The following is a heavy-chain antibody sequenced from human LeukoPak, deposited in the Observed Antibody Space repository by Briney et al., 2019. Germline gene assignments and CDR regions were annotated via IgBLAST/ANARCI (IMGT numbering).Heavy chain of an antibody. D-gene: IGHD5-18*01. CDR1: GGSISSYY. CDR3: ARGIGGYSYLGYFDY. Sequence: SETLSLTCTVSGGSISSYYWSWIRQPPGKGLEWIGYIYYSGSTNYNPSLKSRVTISVDTSKNQFSLKLSSVTAADTAVYYCARGIGGYSYLGYFDYWGQGTLVTVSS. J-gene: IGHJ4*02. V-gene: IGHV4-59*01. CDR2: IYYSGST.